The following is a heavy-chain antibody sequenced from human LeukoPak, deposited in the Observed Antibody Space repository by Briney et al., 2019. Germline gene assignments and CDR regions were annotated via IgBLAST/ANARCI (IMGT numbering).Heavy chain of an antibody. Sequence: GESLKIFCKGSGYSFTSYWIGWVRQMPGKGLEWMGIIYPGDSDTRYSPSFQGQVTISADKSISTAYLQWSSLKASDTAMYYCARRYRISGWLFDYWGQGTLVTVSS. V-gene: IGHV5-51*01. CDR2: IYPGDSDT. CDR3: ARRYRISGWLFDY. CDR1: GYSFTSYW. J-gene: IGHJ4*02. D-gene: IGHD6-19*01.